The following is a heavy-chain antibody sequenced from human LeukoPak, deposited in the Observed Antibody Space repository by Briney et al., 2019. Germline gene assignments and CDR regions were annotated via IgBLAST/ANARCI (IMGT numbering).Heavy chain of an antibody. Sequence: TPSETLSLTCTVSGGSISSSSYYWGWIRQPPGKGLEWIGSIYYSGSTYYNPSLKSRVTISVDTSKNQFSLKLSSVTAADTAVYYCARAAVAGPYAFDIWGQGTMVTVSS. V-gene: IGHV4-39*07. CDR1: GGSISSSSYY. D-gene: IGHD6-19*01. CDR2: IYYSGST. CDR3: ARAAVAGPYAFDI. J-gene: IGHJ3*02.